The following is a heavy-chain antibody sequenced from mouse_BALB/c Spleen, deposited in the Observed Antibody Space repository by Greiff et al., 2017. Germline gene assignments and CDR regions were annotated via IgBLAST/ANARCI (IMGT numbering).Heavy chain of an antibody. D-gene: IGHD2-2*01. CDR1: GFSLTSYG. CDR2: IWSGGST. Sequence: VQLQQSGPGLVQPSQSLSITCTVSGFSLTSYGVHWVRQSPGKGLEWLGVIWSGGSTDYNAAFISRLSISKDNSKSQVFFKMNSLQANDTAIYYCARNDGYDAWFAYWGQGTLVTVSA. CDR3: ARNDGYDAWFAY. J-gene: IGHJ3*01. V-gene: IGHV2-2*02.